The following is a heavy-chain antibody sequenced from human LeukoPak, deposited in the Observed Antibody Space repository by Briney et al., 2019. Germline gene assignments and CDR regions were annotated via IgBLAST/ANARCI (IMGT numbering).Heavy chain of an antibody. J-gene: IGHJ4*02. V-gene: IGHV3-53*01. D-gene: IGHD4/OR15-4a*01. Sequence: GGSLRLSCAASGFTFSSYGMHWVRQAPGKGLEWVSFIFSSTHYSDSVKGRFTISRDNSKNTLYLQMNGLRAEDTAVYYCARRAGAYSHPYDYWGQGTLVTVFS. CDR1: GFTFSSYG. CDR3: ARRAGAYSHPYDY. CDR2: IFSST.